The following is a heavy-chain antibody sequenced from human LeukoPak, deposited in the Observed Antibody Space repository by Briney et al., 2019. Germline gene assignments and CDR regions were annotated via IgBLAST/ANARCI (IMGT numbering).Heavy chain of an antibody. CDR1: GYTFTGYY. CDR3: ARDWGLRGDTTLVAFDI. Sequence: ASVKVSCKASGYTFTGYYMHWVRQAPGQGLEWMGWINPNSGGTNYAQKFQGRVTMTRDASISTAYMELSRLRSDDTAVYYCARDWGLRGDTTLVAFDIWGQGTMVAVSS. D-gene: IGHD1-26*01. J-gene: IGHJ3*02. V-gene: IGHV1-2*02. CDR2: INPNSGGT.